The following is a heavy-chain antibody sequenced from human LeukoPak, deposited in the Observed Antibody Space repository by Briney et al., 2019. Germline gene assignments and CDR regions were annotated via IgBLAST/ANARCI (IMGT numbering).Heavy chain of an antibody. D-gene: IGHD5-18*01. CDR1: GFTFSSYG. Sequence: GGSLRLSCAASGFTFSSYGMSWVRQAPGKGLEWVSAISGSGGSTYCADSVKGRFTISRDNSKNTLYLQMNSLRAEDTAVYYCARLHRGYSYGYYYYYMDVWGKGTTVTISS. CDR2: ISGSGGST. J-gene: IGHJ6*03. V-gene: IGHV3-23*01. CDR3: ARLHRGYSYGYYYYYMDV.